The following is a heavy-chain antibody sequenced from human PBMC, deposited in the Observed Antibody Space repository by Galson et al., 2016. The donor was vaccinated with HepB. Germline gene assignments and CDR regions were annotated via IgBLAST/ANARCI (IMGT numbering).Heavy chain of an antibody. D-gene: IGHD6-13*01. CDR2: IYSSGST. Sequence: ETLSLTCTVSGGSISNYYWNWIRQPPGKGLEWIGFIYSSGSTNYNPSLKSRVTIVIDTSTNQYSLKLSSVTAADTAVYYCARVSAAGGTRLFDYWGQGTLVTVSS. V-gene: IGHV4-59*01. J-gene: IGHJ4*02. CDR1: GGSISNYY. CDR3: ARVSAAGGTRLFDY.